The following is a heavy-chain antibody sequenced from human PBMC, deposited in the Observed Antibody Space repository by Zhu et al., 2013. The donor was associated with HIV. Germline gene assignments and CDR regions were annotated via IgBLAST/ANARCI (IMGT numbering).Heavy chain of an antibody. J-gene: IGHJ4*02. CDR2: INPDSGAT. D-gene: IGHD3-22*01. Sequence: QVQLVQSGAEVKKPGASVTVSCKASAYSFTGYYIHWVRQAPGQGLEWMGWINPDSGATIYAQKFQGRVTMTRDTSISTAYMDLRSLRSDDTAVYYCAREGGGYFDSSGSYTDYWGQGTLVTVSS. CDR3: AREGGGYFDSSGSYTDY. V-gene: IGHV1-2*02. CDR1: AYSFTGYY.